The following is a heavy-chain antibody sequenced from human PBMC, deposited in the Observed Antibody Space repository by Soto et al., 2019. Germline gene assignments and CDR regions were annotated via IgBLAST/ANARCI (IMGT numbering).Heavy chain of an antibody. D-gene: IGHD6-13*01. CDR1: GYTFTSYG. CDR2: ISAYNGNT. V-gene: IGHV1-18*01. Sequence: ASVKVSCKASGYTFTSYGISRVRQAPGQGLEWMGWISAYNGNTNYAQKLQGRVTMTTDTSTSTAYMELRSLRSDDTAVYYCARGAAAGTSYYYGMDVWGQGTTVTVSS. CDR3: ARGAAAGTSYYYGMDV. J-gene: IGHJ6*02.